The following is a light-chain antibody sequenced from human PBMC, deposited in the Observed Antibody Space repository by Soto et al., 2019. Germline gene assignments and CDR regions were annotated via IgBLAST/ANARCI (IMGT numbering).Light chain of an antibody. CDR2: AVS. V-gene: IGKV3-20*01. J-gene: IGKJ1*01. CDR3: QQHSNSPWT. Sequence: EIVLTQSPGTLTLSPGESAALSCRASQTISNNYLVWYRQKPGQAPRLLIYAVSSRAAGIPDRFSGSGSGTDFALTIARLEPEDAAVYCCQQHSNSPWTFGQGTRVEI. CDR1: QTISNNY.